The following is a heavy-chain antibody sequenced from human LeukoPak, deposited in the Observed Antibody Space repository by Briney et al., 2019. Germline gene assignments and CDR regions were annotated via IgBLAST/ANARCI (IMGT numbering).Heavy chain of an antibody. D-gene: IGHD1-26*01. CDR1: GGTFSSYA. Sequence: SVKVSCKASGGTFSSYAISWVRQAPGQGLGWMGRIIPILGIANYAQKFQGRVTITADKSTSTAYMELSSLRSEDTAVYYCARDPSFGSGSYRFDYWGQGTLVTVSS. CDR3: ARDPSFGSGSYRFDY. CDR2: IIPILGIA. V-gene: IGHV1-69*04. J-gene: IGHJ4*02.